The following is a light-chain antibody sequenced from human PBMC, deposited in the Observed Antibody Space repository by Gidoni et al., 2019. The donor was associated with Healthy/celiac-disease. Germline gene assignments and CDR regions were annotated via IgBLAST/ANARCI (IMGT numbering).Light chain of an antibody. V-gene: IGKV1-39*01. Sequence: DIQMTQSPPSLSSSVGDRVTITCRASQSISNYLNWYHQKPGKAPKLLIYDASSLETGVPSRFDGSGSRTDFTLTISGMQPEDSATYCCQQSNSALLYTFGQGTKLEIK. CDR1: QSISNY. CDR3: QQSNSALLYT. J-gene: IGKJ2*01. CDR2: DAS.